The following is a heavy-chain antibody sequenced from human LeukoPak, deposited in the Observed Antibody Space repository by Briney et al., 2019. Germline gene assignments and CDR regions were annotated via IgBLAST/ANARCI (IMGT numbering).Heavy chain of an antibody. CDR1: GYTFTSYD. CDR3: ATSVNIGDIATPDY. J-gene: IGHJ4*02. CDR2: MNPNSGNT. V-gene: IGHV1-8*01. Sequence: ASVKVSCKASGYTFTSYDINWVRQATGQGLEWMGWMNPNSGNTGYAQKFQGRVTMTRNTSISTAYMYLSSLRSEDTAVYYCATSVNIGDIATPDYWGQGTLVTVSS. D-gene: IGHD5-12*01.